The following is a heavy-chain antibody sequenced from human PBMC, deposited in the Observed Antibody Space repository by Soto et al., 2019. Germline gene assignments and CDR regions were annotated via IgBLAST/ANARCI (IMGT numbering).Heavy chain of an antibody. V-gene: IGHV3-23*01. CDR1: GFAFSNHA. CDR2: ISGSDGST. J-gene: IGHJ4*02. Sequence: EVQLLESGGGLVQPGGSLRLSCAASGFAFSNHAMNWVRQAPGKGLEWVSGISGSDGSTNYADSVKGRFTISRDNSKNTLYLQMNSLRVEDTAIYYCAKDKGTTPKYYLDYWGQGTLVTVSS. CDR3: AKDKGTTPKYYLDY.